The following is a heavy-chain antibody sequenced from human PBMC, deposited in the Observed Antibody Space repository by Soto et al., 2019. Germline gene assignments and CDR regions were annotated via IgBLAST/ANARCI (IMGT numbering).Heavy chain of an antibody. CDR3: ARLGFYYDSSGYDY. CDR1: GYSISSGYY. Sequence: PSETLSLTCAVSGYSISSGYYWGWIRQPPGKGLEWIGSIYHSGSTYYNPSLKSRVTISVDTSKNQFSLKLSSVTAADTAVYYCARLGFYYDSSGYDYWGQGTLVTVSS. CDR2: IYHSGST. J-gene: IGHJ4*02. D-gene: IGHD3-22*01. V-gene: IGHV4-38-2*01.